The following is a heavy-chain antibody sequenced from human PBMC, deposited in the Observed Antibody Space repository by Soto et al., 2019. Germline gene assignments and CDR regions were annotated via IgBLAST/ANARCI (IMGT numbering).Heavy chain of an antibody. CDR1: GYTFTSYG. D-gene: IGHD3-10*01. Sequence: ASVKVSCKASGYTFTSYGISWVRQAPGQGLEWMGWINAGNGNTKYSQKFQGRVTITRDTSASTAYMELSSLRSEDTAVYYCASSSGGSGSYYNFDYWGQGTLVTVSS. V-gene: IGHV1-3*01. CDR3: ASSSGGSGSYYNFDY. J-gene: IGHJ4*02. CDR2: INAGNGNT.